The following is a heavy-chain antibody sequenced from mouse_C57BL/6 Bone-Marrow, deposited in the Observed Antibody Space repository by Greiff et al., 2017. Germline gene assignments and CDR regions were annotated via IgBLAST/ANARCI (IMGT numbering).Heavy chain of an antibody. CDR3: ARCYYGSSSYYFDY. V-gene: IGHV1-63*01. CDR1: GYTFTNYW. Sequence: VQLQQSGAELVRPGTSVKMSCKASGYTFTNYWIGWAKQRPGHGLEWIGDIYPGGGYTNYNEKFKGKATLTADKSSSTAYLQFSSLTSEDSAIYYCARCYYGSSSYYFDYWGQGTTLTVSS. CDR2: IYPGGGYT. D-gene: IGHD1-1*01. J-gene: IGHJ2*01.